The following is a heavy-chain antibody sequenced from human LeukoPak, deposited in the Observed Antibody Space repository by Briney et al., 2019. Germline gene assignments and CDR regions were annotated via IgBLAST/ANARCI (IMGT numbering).Heavy chain of an antibody. V-gene: IGHV5-51*01. CDR1: GYSFTSYW. CDR3: ARLTGYCSSTSCSSFDY. J-gene: IGHJ4*02. D-gene: IGHD2-2*01. Sequence: GESLKISCKGSGYSFTSYWIGWVRQMPGKGLEWMGIIYPGDSDTRYSPSFQGQVTISADKSISTAYLQWSSLKASDTAMYYCARLTGYCSSTSCSSFDYWGQGTLATVSS. CDR2: IYPGDSDT.